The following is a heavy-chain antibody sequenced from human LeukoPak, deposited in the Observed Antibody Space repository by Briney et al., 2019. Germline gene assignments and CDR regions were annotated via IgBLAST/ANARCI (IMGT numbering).Heavy chain of an antibody. V-gene: IGHV3-23*01. CDR2: ISGSGGST. J-gene: IGHJ5*02. CDR1: GFTFSSHA. D-gene: IGHD1-26*01. CDR3: AKKYSTGLDP. Sequence: PGGSLRLSCAASGFTFSSHAMSWVRQAPGKGLEWVSAISGSGGSTYYADSVKGRFTISRDNAKNSLYLQMNSLRAEDTAVYYCAKKYSTGLDPWGQGTLVTVSS.